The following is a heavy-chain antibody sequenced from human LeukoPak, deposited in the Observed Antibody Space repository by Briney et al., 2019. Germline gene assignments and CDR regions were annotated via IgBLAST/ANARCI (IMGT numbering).Heavy chain of an antibody. CDR2: IYPGDSDT. V-gene: IGHV5-51*01. CDR3: ARLKTGGYSYGAFDY. CDR1: GYSFTSYW. D-gene: IGHD5-18*01. Sequence: GESLKISCKGSGYSFTSYWIGWVRQMPGKGLEWMGIIYPGDSDTRYSPSFQGQVTISADKSISTAYLQWSSLKASGTAMYYCARLKTGGYSYGAFDYRGQGTLVTVSS. J-gene: IGHJ4*02.